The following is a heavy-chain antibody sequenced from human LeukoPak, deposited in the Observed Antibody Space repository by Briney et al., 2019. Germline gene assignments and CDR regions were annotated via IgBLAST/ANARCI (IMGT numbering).Heavy chain of an antibody. D-gene: IGHD3-10*01. J-gene: IGHJ4*02. CDR1: GITLSNYG. CDR2: LSGSGGGT. V-gene: IGHV3-23*01. CDR3: AKRGVVIRVFLVGFHKEAYYFDS. Sequence: GGSLRLSCAVSGITLSNYGMSWLRQAPGKGLEWVAGLSGSGGGTNYADSVQGRFTISRDNHKNTLYLQMNSLRAEDTAVYFCAKRGVVIRVFLVGFHKEAYYFDSWGQGALVTVSS.